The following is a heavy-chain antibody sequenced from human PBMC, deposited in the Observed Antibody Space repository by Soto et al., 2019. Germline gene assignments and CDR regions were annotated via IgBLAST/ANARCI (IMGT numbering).Heavy chain of an antibody. D-gene: IGHD6-19*01. CDR1: GFTFTSSA. J-gene: IGHJ4*02. CDR2: IVVGSGNT. CDR3: AALAVAGHSSFDY. V-gene: IGHV1-58*01. Sequence: SVKVSCKASGFTFTSSAVQWVRQARGQRLEWIGWIVVGSGNTNYAQKFQERVTITRDMSTSTAYMELSSLRSEDTAVYYCAALAVAGHSSFDYWGQGTLVTVSS.